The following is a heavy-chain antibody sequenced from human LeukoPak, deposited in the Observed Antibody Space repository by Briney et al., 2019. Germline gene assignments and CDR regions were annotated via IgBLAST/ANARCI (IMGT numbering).Heavy chain of an antibody. J-gene: IGHJ6*03. Sequence: SETLSLTCAVYGGSFSGYYWSWIRQPPGKGLEWIGEINHSGSTNYNPSLKSRVTISVDTSKNQFSLKLSSVTAADTAVYYCARRGVLYYYYYMDVWGEGTTVTVSS. D-gene: IGHD2-8*02. CDR1: GGSFSGYY. V-gene: IGHV4-34*01. CDR3: ARRGVLYYYYYMDV. CDR2: INHSGST.